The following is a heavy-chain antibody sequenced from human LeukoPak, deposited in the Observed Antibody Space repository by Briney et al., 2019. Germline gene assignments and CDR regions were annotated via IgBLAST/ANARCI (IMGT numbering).Heavy chain of an antibody. V-gene: IGHV3-23*01. CDR3: AKSMREFDP. CDR1: GFTFSSYG. J-gene: IGHJ5*02. Sequence: GGSLRLSCAASGFTFSSYGMSWVRQTPGKGLEWVSVISGGGGSTYYADSVKGRFTISRDNSKNTVYLQMNSLRAEDTAVYYCAKSMREFDPWGQGTLVTVSS. CDR2: ISGGGGST. D-gene: IGHD2-8*01.